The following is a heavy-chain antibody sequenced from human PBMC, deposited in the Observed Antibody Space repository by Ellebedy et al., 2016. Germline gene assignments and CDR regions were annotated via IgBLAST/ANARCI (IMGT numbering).Heavy chain of an antibody. V-gene: IGHV4-39*07. D-gene: IGHD1-26*01. CDR3: AGSGMTKMYYFDY. J-gene: IGHJ4*02. CDR1: GGSISSSSYY. CDR2: IYYSGST. Sequence: SETLSLTCTVSGGSISSSSYYWGWIRQPPGTGLEWIGSIYYSGSTYYNPSLKSGVTISVDMSKNPFSLKLSSVTDPDTAVYYCAGSGMTKMYYFDYWGQGTLVTVSS.